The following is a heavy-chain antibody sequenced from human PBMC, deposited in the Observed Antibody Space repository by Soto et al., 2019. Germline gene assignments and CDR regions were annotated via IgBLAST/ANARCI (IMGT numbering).Heavy chain of an antibody. V-gene: IGHV3-30*18. CDR3: AKDVKGAGCHYGRMGNDKGLDV. D-gene: IGHD3-10*01. CDR1: GCTFSDFG. Sequence: GGSLRLSCASSGCTFSDFGMHWVRQAPGKGLEWVAIISYDGILKYYADSVKGRFTISRDTSKGAVYLQMNSLTPEDTAVYYCAKDVKGAGCHYGRMGNDKGLDVSDQGPTVIVS. CDR2: ISYDGILK. J-gene: IGHJ6*02.